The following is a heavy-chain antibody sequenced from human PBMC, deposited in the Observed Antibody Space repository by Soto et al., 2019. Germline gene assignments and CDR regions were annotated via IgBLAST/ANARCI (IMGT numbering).Heavy chain of an antibody. J-gene: IGHJ3*02. V-gene: IGHV4-30-2*01. CDR2: IYHSGST. CDR1: CSSISGGGYS. CDR3: ARTPDI. Sequence: SATRSLTCAVSCSSISGGGYSWSWIRQPPGKGLEWIGYIYHSGSTYYNPSLKSRVTISVDRSKNQFSLKLSSVTAADTAVYYCARTPDIWGQGTMVT.